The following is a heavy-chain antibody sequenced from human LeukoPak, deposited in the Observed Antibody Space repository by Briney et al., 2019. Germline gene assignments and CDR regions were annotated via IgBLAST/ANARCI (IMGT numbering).Heavy chain of an antibody. D-gene: IGHD3-9*01. V-gene: IGHV3-49*04. CDR2: IRSKAYGGTT. J-gene: IGHJ4*02. CDR3: TRYDILTGYYYFDC. CDR1: GFTFGDYA. Sequence: GGSLRLSCTASGFTFGDYAMSWVRQAPGKGLEWVGFIRSKAYGGTTEYAASVKGRLTISRDDSKSIAYLQMNSLKTEDTAVYYCTRYDILTGYYYFDCWGQGTLVTVSS.